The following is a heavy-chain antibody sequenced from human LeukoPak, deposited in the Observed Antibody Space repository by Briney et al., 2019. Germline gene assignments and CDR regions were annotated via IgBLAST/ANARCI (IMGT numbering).Heavy chain of an antibody. V-gene: IGHV4-34*01. CDR2: INNSGST. D-gene: IGHD3-16*02. J-gene: IGHJ4*02. Sequence: SETLSLTCAVYGGSFSGYYWSWIRQPPGKGLEWIGEINNSGSTNYNPSLQSRVTISVDTSNNQCSLKLSSVTAADTAVYYCARGLDYDYVWGSYRHHYFAYWGQGTLVTVSS. CDR3: ARGLDYDYVWGSYRHHYFAY. CDR1: GGSFSGYY.